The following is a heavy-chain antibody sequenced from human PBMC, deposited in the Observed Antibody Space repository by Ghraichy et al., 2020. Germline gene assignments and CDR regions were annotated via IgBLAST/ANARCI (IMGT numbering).Heavy chain of an antibody. V-gene: IGHV4-34*01. J-gene: IGHJ4*02. CDR3: ALMAAAGNIDY. CDR2: INHSGST. CDR1: GGSFSGYY. Sequence: GSLRLSCAVYGGSFSGYYWSWIRQPPGKGLEWIGEINHSGSTNYNPSLKSRVTISVDTSKNQFSLKLSSVTAADTAVYYCALMAAAGNIDYWGQGTLVTVSS. D-gene: IGHD6-13*01.